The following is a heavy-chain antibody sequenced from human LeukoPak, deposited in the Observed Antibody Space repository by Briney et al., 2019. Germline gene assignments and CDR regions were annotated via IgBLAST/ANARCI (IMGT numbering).Heavy chain of an antibody. J-gene: IGHJ4*02. CDR2: ISYDGSNK. D-gene: IGHD3-10*01. Sequence: GGSLRLSCAASGFTFSSYAMHWVRQAPGKGLEWVAVISYDGSNKYYADSVKGRFTISRDNSKNTLYLQMNSLRAEDTAVYYCATLDGEVHDYWGQGNLVTVSS. V-gene: IGHV3-30-3*01. CDR3: ATLDGEVHDY. CDR1: GFTFSSYA.